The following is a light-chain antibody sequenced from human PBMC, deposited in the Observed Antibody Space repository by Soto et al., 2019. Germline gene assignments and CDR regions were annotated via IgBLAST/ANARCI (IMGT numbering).Light chain of an antibody. V-gene: IGKV3-20*01. J-gene: IGKJ1*01. CDR1: QYISTK. Sequence: VLTQSPDSLSLSPGERATLSCRASQYISTKLAWYQQKPGQAPRLLFSGAFNRATDTPDRFSGSGSGTDFTLIISGVEAEDFAMYYCQQYGDSPWTFGQGTRVYFK. CDR3: QQYGDSPWT. CDR2: GAF.